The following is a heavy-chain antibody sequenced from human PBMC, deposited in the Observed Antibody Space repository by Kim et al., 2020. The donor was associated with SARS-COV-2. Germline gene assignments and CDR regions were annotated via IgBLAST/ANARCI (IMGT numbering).Heavy chain of an antibody. Sequence: GGSLRLSCAASGFTFSSFAMTWVRQAPGKGLEWVSILSDSGGDTFYADSVKGRFTISRDNSKNTLYLQMNSLRAEDTAVYYCAKKGIPGRRQWYFDLWGRGTLVTVSS. CDR1: GFTFSSFA. CDR2: LSDSGGDT. V-gene: IGHV3-23*01. D-gene: IGHD6-13*01. CDR3: AKKGIPGRRQWYFDL. J-gene: IGHJ2*01.